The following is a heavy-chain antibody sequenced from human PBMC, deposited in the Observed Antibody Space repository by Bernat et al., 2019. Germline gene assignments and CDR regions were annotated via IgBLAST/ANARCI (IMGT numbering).Heavy chain of an antibody. V-gene: IGHV3-21*06. D-gene: IGHD5/OR15-5a*01. CDR2: ISSSSSYI. CDR3: VRSVSGAAGFFDY. Sequence: EVQLVESGGGLVKPGGSLRLSCAASGFTFSSYSMNWVRQAPGKGLEWVSSISSSSSYIYYADSVKGRFTISRDNAKNTLYLQMNSLRVEDTAVYYCVRSVSGAAGFFDYWGPGSLVTVSS. CDR1: GFTFSSYS. J-gene: IGHJ4*02.